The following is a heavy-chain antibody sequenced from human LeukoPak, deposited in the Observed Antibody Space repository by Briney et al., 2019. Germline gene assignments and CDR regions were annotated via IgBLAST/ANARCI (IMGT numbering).Heavy chain of an antibody. D-gene: IGHD7-27*01. V-gene: IGHV5-10-1*01. CDR2: IDPSDSYT. J-gene: IGHJ5*02. CDR1: GYSFTSYW. Sequence: GESLRISCKGSGYSFTSYWISWVRQTPGKGLEWMGRIDPSDSYTNYSPSFQGHVNISADKSINTAYLQGSSLKASDTAMYYCARLGSNNYFDPWGQGTLLTVSS. CDR3: ARLGSNNYFDP.